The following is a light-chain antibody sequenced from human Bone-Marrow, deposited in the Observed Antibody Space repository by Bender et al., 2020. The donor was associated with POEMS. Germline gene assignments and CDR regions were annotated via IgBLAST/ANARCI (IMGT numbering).Light chain of an antibody. CDR2: DVT. V-gene: IGLV2-14*03. Sequence: QSVLTQPASVSGSPGQSITISCTGTSNDVGGYDYVSWFQHLPGKAPTLMIYDVTDRPSGVSNRFSGSKSGNTASLTISELQAEDEADYYCSSYTGSTTLEVFGTGTKVTVL. CDR1: SNDVGGYDY. CDR3: SSYTGSTTLEV. J-gene: IGLJ1*01.